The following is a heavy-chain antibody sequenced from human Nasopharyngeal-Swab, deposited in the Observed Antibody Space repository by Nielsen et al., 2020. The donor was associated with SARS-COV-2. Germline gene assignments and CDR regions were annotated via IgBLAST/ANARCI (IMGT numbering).Heavy chain of an antibody. J-gene: IGHJ4*02. CDR3: ARGLQPYYFDY. CDR1: GGTFSSYA. CDR2: IIPILGIA. D-gene: IGHD4-11*01. V-gene: IGHV1-69*10. Sequence: SVKVSCKASGGTFSSYAISWVRQAPGQGLEWMGGIIPILGIANYAQKFQGRVTIAADKSTSTAYMELSSLRSEDTAVYYCARGLQPYYFDYWGQGTLVTVSS.